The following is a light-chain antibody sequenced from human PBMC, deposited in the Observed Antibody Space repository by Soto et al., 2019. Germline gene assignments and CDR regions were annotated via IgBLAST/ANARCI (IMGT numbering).Light chain of an antibody. Sequence: QSVLTQPPSVSGAPGQRVTISCSGSSSNIGAGYDVHWYQQLPGTAPKLLIYGNNNRPSGVPDRFSGSKSGTSASLAITGLQAEDEADYYCQSYDNGLSGAKMFGGGTKLTVL. V-gene: IGLV1-40*01. CDR3: QSYDNGLSGAKM. J-gene: IGLJ3*02. CDR1: SSNIGAGYD. CDR2: GNN.